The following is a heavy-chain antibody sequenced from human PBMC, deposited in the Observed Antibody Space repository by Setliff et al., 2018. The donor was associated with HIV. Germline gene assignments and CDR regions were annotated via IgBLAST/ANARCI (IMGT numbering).Heavy chain of an antibody. D-gene: IGHD3-3*01. CDR1: GGPISTNDYY. CDR3: ARSKTFYDFWGGYYTHGAFKI. CDR2: VHYGGSI. V-gene: IGHV4-39*01. J-gene: IGHJ3*02. Sequence: SETLSLTCTVSGGPISTNDYYWGFIRQSPGKGLEWIASVHYGGSIFYNPSLKSRVTLSVGTSKRQFFLNLTSVTAADTAVYYCARSKTFYDFWGGYYTHGAFKIWGLGTMVTVS.